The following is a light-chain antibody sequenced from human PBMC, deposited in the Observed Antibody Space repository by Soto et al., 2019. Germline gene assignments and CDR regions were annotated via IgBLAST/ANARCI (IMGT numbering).Light chain of an antibody. CDR2: TAS. CDR1: QDISNY. V-gene: IGKV1-16*01. CDR3: QHYYRYPIT. J-gene: IGKJ5*01. Sequence: DIQMTQSPSSLSASVGDRVTITCRASQDISNYLAWFQQKPGKAPKSLIFTASTLQSGVPSRFSGSGSGTEFTLTIDNLRPEDFATYCCQHYYRYPITFGQGTRLEIK.